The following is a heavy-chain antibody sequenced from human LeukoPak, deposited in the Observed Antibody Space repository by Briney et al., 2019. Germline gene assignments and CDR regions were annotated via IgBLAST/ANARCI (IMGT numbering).Heavy chain of an antibody. J-gene: IGHJ4*02. V-gene: IGHV3-74*01. CDR3: ARGIRPGIAAAGHDFDY. CDR2: INSDGSST. CDR1: GFTFSSYW. Sequence: GGSLRLSCAASGFTFSSYWMHWVRHAPGKGLVWVSRINSDGSSTSYADSVKGRFTISRDNAKNTLYLQMNSLRAEDTAVYYCARGIRPGIAAAGHDFDYWGQGTLVTVSS. D-gene: IGHD6-13*01.